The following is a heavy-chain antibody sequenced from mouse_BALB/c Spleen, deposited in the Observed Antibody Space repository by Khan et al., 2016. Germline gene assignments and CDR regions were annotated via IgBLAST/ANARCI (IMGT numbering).Heavy chain of an antibody. CDR1: GYTFTNYG. CDR3: ARPDYGSSRGFAY. CDR2: INTYTGEP. J-gene: IGHJ3*01. V-gene: IGHV9-3-1*01. D-gene: IGHD1-1*01. Sequence: QIQLVQSGPELKKPGETVRISCKASGYTFTNYGMNWVKQAPGKGLKWMGWINTYTGEPTYADDFKGRFAFSLETSASTAYLQINNLKHEDTATYVCARPDYGSSRGFAYWGQGTLVTVSA.